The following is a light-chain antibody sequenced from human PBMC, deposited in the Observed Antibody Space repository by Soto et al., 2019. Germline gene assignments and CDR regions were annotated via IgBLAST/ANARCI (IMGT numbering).Light chain of an antibody. CDR2: DVS. J-gene: IGLJ2*01. Sequence: QSALTQPASVSGSPGQSITLSCTGTSSDVGGYNYVSWYQQHPGKAPKLMIYDVSNRPSGVSNRFSGSKSGNTASLTISGLQAEDEGYYYCSSFTSSSTVVFGGGTKLTVL. CDR3: SSFTSSSTVV. CDR1: SSDVGGYNY. V-gene: IGLV2-14*01.